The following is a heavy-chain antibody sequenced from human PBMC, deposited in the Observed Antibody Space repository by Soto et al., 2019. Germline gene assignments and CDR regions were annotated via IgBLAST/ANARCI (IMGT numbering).Heavy chain of an antibody. D-gene: IGHD3-10*01. CDR1: GFTFSSYA. V-gene: IGHV3-23*01. CDR2: ISGSGGST. Sequence: GGSLRLSCAASGFTFSSYAMSWVRQAPGKGLEWVSAISGSGGSTYYADSVKGRFTISRDNSKNTLYLQMNSLRAEDTAVYYCAKGQSYYGSGSYGVFDAFDIWGQGTMVTVSS. CDR3: AKGQSYYGSGSYGVFDAFDI. J-gene: IGHJ3*02.